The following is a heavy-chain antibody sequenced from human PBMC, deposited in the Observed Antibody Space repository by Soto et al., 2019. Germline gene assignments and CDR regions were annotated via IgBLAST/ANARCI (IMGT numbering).Heavy chain of an antibody. CDR2: IYSGGST. Sequence: PGGSLRLSCAASGFTVSSNYMSWVRQAPGKGLEWVSVIYSGGSTYYADSVKGRFTISRDNSKNTLYLQMNSLRAEDTAVYYCARVYYGDYQNFDYWGQGTLVTVSS. CDR1: GFTVSSNY. D-gene: IGHD4-17*01. J-gene: IGHJ4*02. CDR3: ARVYYGDYQNFDY. V-gene: IGHV3-66*01.